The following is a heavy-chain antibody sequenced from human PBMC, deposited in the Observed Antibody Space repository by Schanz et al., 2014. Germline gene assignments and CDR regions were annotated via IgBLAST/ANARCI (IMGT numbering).Heavy chain of an antibody. J-gene: IGHJ4*02. Sequence: QVQLVQSGPEVKKPGSSVKVSCKASGGTFSSFGINWVRQAPGQGLEWMGRIIPILGIANYAQKFQGRVTITADTSTTTAYMELSGLRSEDTAVYYCARDRLECGAECYSVEVFEIWGQGTLVIVSS. V-gene: IGHV1-69*04. CDR3: ARDRLECGAECYSVEVFEI. CDR1: GGTFSSFG. D-gene: IGHD2-21*01. CDR2: IIPILGIA.